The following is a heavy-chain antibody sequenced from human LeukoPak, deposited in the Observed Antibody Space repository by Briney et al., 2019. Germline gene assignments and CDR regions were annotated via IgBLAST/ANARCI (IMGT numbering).Heavy chain of an antibody. V-gene: IGHV4-59*01. J-gene: IGHJ4*02. Sequence: SETLSLTCTVSGGSIGSYYWNWIRQAPGKGLEWIGYIHYSGSTNHNSSLKSRVTLSVDTSRNRYSLKLSSVTAADTAVYYCARDGVAGGFDYWGQGTLVTVSS. CDR2: IHYSGST. CDR3: ARDGVAGGFDY. CDR1: GGSIGSYY. D-gene: IGHD6-19*01.